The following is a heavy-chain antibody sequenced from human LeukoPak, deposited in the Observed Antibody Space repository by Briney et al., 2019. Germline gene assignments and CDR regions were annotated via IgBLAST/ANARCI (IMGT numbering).Heavy chain of an antibody. CDR2: IRYDGSNK. Sequence: GGSLRLSCAASGFTFSSYGMHWVRQAPGKGLEWVALIRYDGSNKYYADSVKGRFTISRDNSKNTLYLQMNSLRAEDTAVYYCVLSVRGVYVFDYWGQGTLVTVSS. J-gene: IGHJ4*02. CDR3: VLSVRGVYVFDY. V-gene: IGHV3-30*02. CDR1: GFTFSSYG. D-gene: IGHD3-10*01.